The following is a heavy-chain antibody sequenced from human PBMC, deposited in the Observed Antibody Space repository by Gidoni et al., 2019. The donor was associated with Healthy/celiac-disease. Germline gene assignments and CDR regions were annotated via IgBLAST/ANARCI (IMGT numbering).Heavy chain of an antibody. CDR2: IWYDGSNK. Sequence: QVQLVESGGGVVQPGRSLRLSCAASGFTFSSYGMHWVRQAPGKGLEWVAVIWYDGSNKYYADSVKGRFTISRDNSKNTLYLQMNSLRAEDTAVYYCAREAYYYGSVDYWGQGTLVTVSS. V-gene: IGHV3-33*01. J-gene: IGHJ4*02. CDR3: AREAYYYGSVDY. D-gene: IGHD3-10*01. CDR1: GFTFSSYG.